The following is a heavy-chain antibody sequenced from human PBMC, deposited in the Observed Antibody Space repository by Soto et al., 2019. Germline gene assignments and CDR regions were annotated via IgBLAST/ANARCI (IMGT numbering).Heavy chain of an antibody. CDR2: INHSGST. D-gene: IGHD3-10*01. J-gene: IGHJ4*02. CDR3: ARHNYGSGSTYFDY. CDR1: GGSFSGYY. V-gene: IGHV4-34*01. Sequence: PSETLSLTCTVYGGSFSGYYWNWIRQPPGKGLEWIGEINHSGSTNYNPSLKSRVTISADTSKNQFSLKLNSMTAADTAVYYCARHNYGSGSTYFDYWGQGTLVTVSS.